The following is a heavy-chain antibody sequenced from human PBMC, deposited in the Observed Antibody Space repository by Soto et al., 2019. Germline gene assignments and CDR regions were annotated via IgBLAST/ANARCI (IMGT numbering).Heavy chain of an antibody. CDR2: INPSGGST. Sequence: VAVKVSCKASGDTFTSYYMHWVRQAPGQGLEWMGIINPSGGSTSDAQKFQRRVTMTRDTSTSTVYMELSSLRSDDTAVYYCARVAVAGTSPPPHGFDYWGQGTLVTGSS. J-gene: IGHJ4*02. V-gene: IGHV1-46*01. D-gene: IGHD6-19*01. CDR1: GDTFTSYY. CDR3: ARVAVAGTSPPPHGFDY.